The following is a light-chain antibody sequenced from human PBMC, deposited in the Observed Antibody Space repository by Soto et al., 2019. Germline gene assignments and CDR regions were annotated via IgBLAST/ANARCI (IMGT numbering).Light chain of an antibody. V-gene: IGKV1-12*01. CDR3: QQTNTFLPRS. CDR1: QGISNW. Sequence: DIQMTQSPSSVSASVGDRVTITGRASQGISNWLAWYQQQPGKAPKLLIYAASSLQSGVPSRFSGGGSGTHFTLIISSLQPEDFATYYCQQTNTFLPRSFGGGTKVEIK. J-gene: IGKJ4*01. CDR2: AAS.